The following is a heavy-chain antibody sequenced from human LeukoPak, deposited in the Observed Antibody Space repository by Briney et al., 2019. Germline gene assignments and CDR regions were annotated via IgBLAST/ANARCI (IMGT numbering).Heavy chain of an antibody. CDR1: GGTFSSYA. V-gene: IGHV1-69*04. CDR2: IIPILGIA. Sequence: EASVKVSCTASGGTFSSYAISWVRQAPGQGLEWMGRIIPILGIANYAQKFQGRVTITADKSTSTAYMELSSLRSEDTAVYYCARDCSGGSCHHYPGYYYYYGMDVWGQGTTVTVSS. CDR3: ARDCSGGSCHHYPGYYYYYGMDV. D-gene: IGHD2-15*01. J-gene: IGHJ6*02.